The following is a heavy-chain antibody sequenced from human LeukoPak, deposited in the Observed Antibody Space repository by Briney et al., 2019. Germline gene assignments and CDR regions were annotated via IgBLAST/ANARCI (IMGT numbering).Heavy chain of an antibody. CDR2: INHSGST. Sequence: SETLSLTCAVYGGSFSGYYWSWIRQPPGKGLEWIGEINHSGSTNYNPSLKSRVTISVDTSKNQFSLKLSSVTAADTAVYYCARGMSDFDYWGQGTLVTVSS. J-gene: IGHJ4*02. CDR1: GGSFSGYY. V-gene: IGHV4-34*01. CDR3: ARGMSDFDY.